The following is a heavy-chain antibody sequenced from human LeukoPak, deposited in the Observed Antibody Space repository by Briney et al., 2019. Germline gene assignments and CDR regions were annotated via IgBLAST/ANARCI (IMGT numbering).Heavy chain of an antibody. J-gene: IGHJ4*02. CDR1: GGSISSYSYY. Sequence: SETLSLTCTVSGGSISSYSYYWGWIRQPPGKGLEWIGSLYYSGSTYYNPSLKSRVTISVDTSKNQFSLKLSSVTAADTAVYYCARRRFVRGPDVVNPFDYWGQGTLVTVSS. CDR2: LYYSGST. D-gene: IGHD2-8*01. V-gene: IGHV4-39*07. CDR3: ARRRFVRGPDVVNPFDY.